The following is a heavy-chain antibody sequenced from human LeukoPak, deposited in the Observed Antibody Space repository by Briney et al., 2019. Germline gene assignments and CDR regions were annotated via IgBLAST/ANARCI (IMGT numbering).Heavy chain of an antibody. CDR3: ARPKGGTATAFDY. D-gene: IGHD5-24*01. J-gene: IGHJ4*02. CDR2: IYYSGST. Sequence: SETLSLTCTVSGGSISSSSYYWGWIRQPPGKGLEWIGSIYYSGSTYYNPPLKSRVTISVDTSKNQFSLKLSSVTAADTAVYYCARPKGGTATAFDYWGQGTLVTVSS. V-gene: IGHV4-39*01. CDR1: GGSISSSSYY.